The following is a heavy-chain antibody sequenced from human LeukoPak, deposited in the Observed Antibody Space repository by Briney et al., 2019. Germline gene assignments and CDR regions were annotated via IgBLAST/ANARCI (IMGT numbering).Heavy chain of an antibody. CDR3: ARQWIQLWPQAMEYYYYYYGMDV. D-gene: IGHD5-18*01. CDR2: INHSGST. Sequence: SETLSLTCAVYGGSFSGYYWSWIRQPPGKGLEWIGEINHSGSTNYNPSLKSRVTISVDTSKNQFSLKLSSVTAADTAVYYCARQWIQLWPQAMEYYYYYYGMDVWGQGTTVTVS. J-gene: IGHJ6*02. CDR1: GGSFSGYY. V-gene: IGHV4-34*01.